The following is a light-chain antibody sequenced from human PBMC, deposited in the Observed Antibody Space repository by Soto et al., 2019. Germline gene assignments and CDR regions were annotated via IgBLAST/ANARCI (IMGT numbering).Light chain of an antibody. J-gene: IGKJ2*01. CDR1: QSINSN. V-gene: IGKV3-15*01. CDR2: DAS. Sequence: ETVMTQSPATLSVSPGERVTLSCRASQSINSNLAWYQQRPGQAPRVLIYDASTRATAVPARFSGSGSGTEFTLTIRGPQSEDFAVYYCQNYNNWPPDYTFGQGTKLEIK. CDR3: QNYNNWPPDYT.